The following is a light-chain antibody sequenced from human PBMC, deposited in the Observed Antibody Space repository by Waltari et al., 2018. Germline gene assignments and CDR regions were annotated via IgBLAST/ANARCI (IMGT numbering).Light chain of an antibody. CDR2: EAS. CDR3: QQCNSYLLT. Sequence: DIQMTQSPFILSASVVDRVTITCRASQSIGSSLAWYQQKPGKAPKVVIYEASSLESGVPSRFSGSGSGTEFTLTISSLQPDDFATYYCQQCNSYLLTFGGGTKVEIK. V-gene: IGKV1-5*03. J-gene: IGKJ4*01. CDR1: QSIGSS.